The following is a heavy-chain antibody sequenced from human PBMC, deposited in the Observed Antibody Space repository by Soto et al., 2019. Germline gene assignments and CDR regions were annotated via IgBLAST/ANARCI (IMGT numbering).Heavy chain of an antibody. J-gene: IGHJ4*02. CDR1: GFTFSSYW. CDR2: INTDGSGT. D-gene: IGHD1-26*01. V-gene: IGHV3-74*01. CDR3: AGRSGNYSNY. Sequence: EVQLVESGGGLVQPGGSLRLSCAASGFTFSSYWMHWVRQAPGKGLEWVSRINTDGSGTTYADSVQGRFTISRDNAKYTLYLQMNSLRAEDTAVYYCAGRSGNYSNYWGQGTLVAVSS.